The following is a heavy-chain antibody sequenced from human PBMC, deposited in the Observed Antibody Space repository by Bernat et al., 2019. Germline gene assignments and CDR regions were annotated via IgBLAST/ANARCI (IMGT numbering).Heavy chain of an antibody. D-gene: IGHD3-22*01. CDR1: GFTFSDYY. J-gene: IGHJ5*02. Sequence: QVQLVESGGGLVKPGGSLRLSCAASGFTFSDYYMSWIRQAPGKGLEWVSYISSSSRYTNYADCVKGRFTIARDNAKNSLYLQMNSLRAEDTAVYYCARGGYYDSSGYYGWFDPWGQGTLVTVSS. V-gene: IGHV3-11*06. CDR3: ARGGYYDSSGYYGWFDP. CDR2: ISSSSRYT.